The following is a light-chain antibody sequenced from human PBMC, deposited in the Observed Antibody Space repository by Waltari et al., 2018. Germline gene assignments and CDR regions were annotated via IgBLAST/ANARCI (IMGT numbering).Light chain of an antibody. Sequence: DIQMTQSPSSVSASVGDRVPITCRASQDITGWLAWYQQNPGKGPKMLIYSVSTLQSGVPTRFSGSGSGTKFTLTIASLQSEDSGTYYCQQATSFPPTFGGGTKVE. CDR3: QQATSFPPT. J-gene: IGKJ4*01. V-gene: IGKV1-12*01. CDR1: QDITGW. CDR2: SVS.